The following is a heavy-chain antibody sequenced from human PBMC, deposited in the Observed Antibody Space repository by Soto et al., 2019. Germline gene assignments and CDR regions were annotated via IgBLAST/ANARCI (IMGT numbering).Heavy chain of an antibody. Sequence: QVQLQQWGAGLLKPSETLSLTCAVYGGSFSGYQWTWIRQTPGKGLEWIGEINDSGNINYNPSPKSRVTTCVDTSKKQISLKLISVTAAYKAVYYCARSLILSFGEVSRRGGYYDYMDVWGKGTTVNVS. CDR3: ARSLILSFGEVSRRGGYYDYMDV. D-gene: IGHD3-10*01. CDR2: INDSGNI. J-gene: IGHJ6*03. CDR1: GGSFSGYQ. V-gene: IGHV4-34*01.